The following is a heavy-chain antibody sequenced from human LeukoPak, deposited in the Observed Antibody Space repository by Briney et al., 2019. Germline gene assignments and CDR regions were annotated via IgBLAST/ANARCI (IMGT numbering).Heavy chain of an antibody. J-gene: IGHJ4*02. Sequence: SETLSLTCTVSGDSITSAGYYWTWVRQYPGKGLEWIGYIYNAGSTYYNPSLKSRVTTSLGTSKNQFSLRLSSVTAADTAVYYCARVVAATIYQFDHWGQGTLVTASS. CDR3: ARVVAATIYQFDH. CDR2: IYNAGST. V-gene: IGHV4-31*03. CDR1: GDSITSAGYY. D-gene: IGHD2-15*01.